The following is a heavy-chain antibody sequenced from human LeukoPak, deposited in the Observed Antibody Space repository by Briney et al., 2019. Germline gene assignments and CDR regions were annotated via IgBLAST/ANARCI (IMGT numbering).Heavy chain of an antibody. V-gene: IGHV3-23*01. CDR3: AKLKRVGIAPFDD. J-gene: IGHJ4*02. Sequence: GGSLRLSCAASGFTFSHFSMSWVRQAPGKGLHWVSTISGSGNKTYDADSVKGRFTISRDNSKNTLDLQMTGLRAEDTAVYYCAKLKRVGIAPFDDWGQGTLVTVSS. CDR1: GFTFSHFS. D-gene: IGHD3-10*01. CDR2: ISGSGNKT.